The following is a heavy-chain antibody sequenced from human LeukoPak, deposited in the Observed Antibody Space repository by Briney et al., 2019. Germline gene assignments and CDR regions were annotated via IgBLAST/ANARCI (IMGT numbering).Heavy chain of an antibody. CDR2: IYYRGGT. Sequence: PSETLSLTCTVSGGSISSSSYYWGWIRQPPGKGLEWIGSIYYRGGTYYNPSLKSRVTISVDMSKNQFFLKLSSVTAADTAVYYCATEASDTSLLDYWGQGTLVTVSS. V-gene: IGHV4-39*07. D-gene: IGHD1-26*01. CDR3: ATEASDTSLLDY. CDR1: GGSISSSSYY. J-gene: IGHJ4*02.